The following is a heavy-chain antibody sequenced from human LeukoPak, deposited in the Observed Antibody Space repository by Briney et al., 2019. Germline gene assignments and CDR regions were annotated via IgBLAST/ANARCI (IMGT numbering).Heavy chain of an antibody. CDR2: VIPVFDTI. Sequence: SVKVSCKSSGGSFNNFAVTWVRQAPGQGLEWVGGVIPVFDTIDYAPKFHGRVTITADKSTSTAHMEMTSLRSEDTAMYYCARIPYSGYEYRGFAYWGQGTLVTVSS. D-gene: IGHD5-12*01. CDR1: GGSFNNFA. CDR3: ARIPYSGYEYRGFAY. J-gene: IGHJ4*02. V-gene: IGHV1-69*06.